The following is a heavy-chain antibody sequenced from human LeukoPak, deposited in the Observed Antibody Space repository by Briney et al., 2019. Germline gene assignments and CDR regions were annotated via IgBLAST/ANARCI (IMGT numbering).Heavy chain of an antibody. CDR3: TRDPSIVVVPAAMDV. Sequence: GGSLRLSCTASGFTFGDYAMGWVRQAPGKGLEWVGFIRSKAYGGTTEYAASVKGRFTISRDDSKSIAYLQMNSLKTEDTAVYYCTRDPSIVVVPAAMDVWGQGTTVTVSS. J-gene: IGHJ6*02. CDR1: GFTFGDYA. V-gene: IGHV3-49*04. D-gene: IGHD2-2*01. CDR2: IRSKAYGGTT.